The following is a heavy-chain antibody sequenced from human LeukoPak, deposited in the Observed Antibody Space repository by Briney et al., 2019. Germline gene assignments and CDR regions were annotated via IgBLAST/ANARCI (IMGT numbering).Heavy chain of an antibody. J-gene: IGHJ6*03. CDR3: AKDQSTGTSWTSYYMDV. Sequence: GGSLRLSCAASGFTSNSYGMHWVRQAPGKGLEWVSFIRYDGSDKYYADSVTGRFTISRDSSKNTLYLQMNSLRAEDTAVYYCAKDQSTGTSWTSYYMDVWGKGTTVTVSS. D-gene: IGHD1-14*01. V-gene: IGHV3-30*02. CDR2: IRYDGSDK. CDR1: GFTSNSYG.